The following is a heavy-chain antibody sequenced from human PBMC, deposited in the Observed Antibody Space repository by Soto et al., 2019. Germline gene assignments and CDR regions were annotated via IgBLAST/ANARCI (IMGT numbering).Heavy chain of an antibody. J-gene: IGHJ6*02. V-gene: IGHV3-23*01. CDR1: GFTFSSYA. CDR2: ISGSGGST. CDR3: AKDTSGYYDFWSGYPDYYYYGMDV. D-gene: IGHD3-3*01. Sequence: GSLRLSCAASGFTFSSYAMSWVRQAPGKGLEWVSAISGSGGSTYYADSVKGRFTISRDNSKNTLYLQMNSLRAEDTAVYYCAKDTSGYYDFWSGYPDYYYYGMDVWGQGTTVTVSS.